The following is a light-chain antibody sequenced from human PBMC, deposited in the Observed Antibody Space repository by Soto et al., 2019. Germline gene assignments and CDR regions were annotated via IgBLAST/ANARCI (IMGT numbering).Light chain of an antibody. CDR3: QQYNSYSGT. CDR1: QSISSW. V-gene: IGKV1-5*01. Sequence: DIEMTQSPSTLSASVGDRVTISCRASQSISSWLAWYQQKPGRAPDLLIFHASSLESGVPSRFSGSRSGTEFTLTISSLQHEDFATYYCQQYNSYSGTFGQGTKVEIK. J-gene: IGKJ1*01. CDR2: HAS.